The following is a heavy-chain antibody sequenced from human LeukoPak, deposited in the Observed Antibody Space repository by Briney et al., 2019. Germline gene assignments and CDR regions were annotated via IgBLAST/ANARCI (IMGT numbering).Heavy chain of an antibody. V-gene: IGHV4-34*01. D-gene: IGHD1-14*01. J-gene: IGHJ4*02. Sequence: PSETLSLTCAVYGGSFSGYYWSWIRQPPGKGLEWIGEINHSGSTNYNPSLKSRVTISVDTSKNQFSLKLTSVTAADTAVYYCARYGTTDFRHYYFDYWGRGTLVTVSS. CDR2: INHSGST. CDR1: GGSFSGYY. CDR3: ARYGTTDFRHYYFDY.